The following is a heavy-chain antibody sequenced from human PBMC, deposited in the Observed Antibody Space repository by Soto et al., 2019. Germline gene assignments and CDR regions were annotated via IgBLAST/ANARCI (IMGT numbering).Heavy chain of an antibody. CDR2: ISGSGDST. CDR3: AKRRTTVGERCYEY. V-gene: IGHV3-23*01. J-gene: IGHJ4*02. CDR1: GFTFSSYA. Sequence: GGSLRLSCAASGFTFSSYAMSWVRQAPGKGLEWVSAISGSGDSTYYADSVKGRFTISRDNSKNTLYLQMNSLRAEDTAVYYCAKRRTTVGERCYEYGGQRTLVTVSS. D-gene: IGHD4-4*01.